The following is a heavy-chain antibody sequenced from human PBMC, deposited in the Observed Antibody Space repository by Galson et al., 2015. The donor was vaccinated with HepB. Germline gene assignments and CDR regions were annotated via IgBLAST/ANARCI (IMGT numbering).Heavy chain of an antibody. CDR1: TFTFSDYH. CDR2: ISISGDAI. V-gene: IGHV3-11*01. J-gene: IGHJ5*02. CDR3: ARTTLRWFDP. D-gene: IGHD1-1*01. Sequence: SLRLSCAASTFTFSDYHMSWIRQAPGKGLEWISYISISGDAIYYADSVKGRFSISRDNAKKSLYLQMNSLRAEDTAVYYCARTTLRWFDPWGQGTLVTVSS.